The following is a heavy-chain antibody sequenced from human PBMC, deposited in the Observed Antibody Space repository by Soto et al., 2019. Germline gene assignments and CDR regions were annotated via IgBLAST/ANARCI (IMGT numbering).Heavy chain of an antibody. Sequence: PSETLSLTCTVSGCSISSGEYYWNWIRQHPGKGPEWIGYVYYSGSTYYKPSLKSRMSISLDKSKNQFSLKLNSMTAADTAVYYCRIGRTTTLAHELDYGGQGAGVTFSS. CDR2: VYYSGST. J-gene: IGHJ4*02. CDR1: GCSISSGEYY. CDR3: RIGRTTTLAHELDY. V-gene: IGHV4-31*03. D-gene: IGHD1-7*01.